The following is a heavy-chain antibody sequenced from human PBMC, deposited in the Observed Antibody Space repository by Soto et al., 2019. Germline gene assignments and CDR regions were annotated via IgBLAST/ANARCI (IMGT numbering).Heavy chain of an antibody. V-gene: IGHV4-59*01. CDR1: GGSISSYY. CDR2: IYYSGRT. J-gene: IGHJ5*02. CDR3: ARGYCSSTICYIWDNWFDP. D-gene: IGHD2-2*02. Sequence: LSLTCTVSGGSISSYYWSWIRQPPGKGLEWIGYIYYSGRTNYNPSLKSRVTISVDTSKNQFSLKLSSVTAADTAVYYCARGYCSSTICYIWDNWFDPWGQGTLVTVSS.